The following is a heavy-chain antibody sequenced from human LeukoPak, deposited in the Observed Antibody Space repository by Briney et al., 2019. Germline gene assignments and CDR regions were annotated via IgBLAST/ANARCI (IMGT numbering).Heavy chain of an antibody. CDR1: GASISSSNYY. D-gene: IGHD5-12*01. V-gene: IGHV4-39*01. CDR3: AKSNGYGLIDY. CDR2: IYSSGNT. J-gene: IGHJ4*02. Sequence: SETLSLTCAVSGASISSSNYYWGWVRQSPGKGLEWIGNIYSSGNTYYNASLKSRVTMYIDPSKNQFSLKLSSVTAADTAMYYCAKSNGYGLIDYWGKGTLVTVSS.